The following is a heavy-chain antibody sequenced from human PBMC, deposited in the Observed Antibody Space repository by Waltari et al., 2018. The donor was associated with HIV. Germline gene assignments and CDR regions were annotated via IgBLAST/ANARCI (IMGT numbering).Heavy chain of an antibody. J-gene: IGHJ4*02. V-gene: IGHV3-13*01. Sequence: EVQLVESGGGLVQPGGSLRLSCAASGFTFSSYAMHWVRQATGKGLEWVSAIGTAGDTYYPGYVKGRFTISRENAKNSLYLQMNSLRAGDTAVYYCARGSWSAGTSPVYFDYWGQGTLVTVSS. CDR2: IGTAGDT. CDR1: GFTFSSYA. CDR3: ARGSWSAGTSPVYFDY. D-gene: IGHD6-19*01.